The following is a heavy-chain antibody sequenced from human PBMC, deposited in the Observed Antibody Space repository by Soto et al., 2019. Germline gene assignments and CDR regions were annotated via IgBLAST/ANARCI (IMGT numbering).Heavy chain of an antibody. J-gene: IGHJ4*02. CDR3: AGYYYDSSGYLYFDY. Sequence: ASVKVSCKASGYTFTSHGISWVRQAPGQGLEWMGWISAYNGNTDYAQKLQGRVTMTTDTSTSTAYMELRSLRSDDTAVYYCAGYYYDSSGYLYFDYWGQGTLVTVSS. CDR1: GYTFTSHG. CDR2: ISAYNGNT. D-gene: IGHD3-22*01. V-gene: IGHV1-18*01.